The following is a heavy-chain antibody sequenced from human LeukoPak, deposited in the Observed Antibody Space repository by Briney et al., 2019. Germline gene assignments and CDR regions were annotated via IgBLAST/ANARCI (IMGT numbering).Heavy chain of an antibody. J-gene: IGHJ5*02. CDR1: GFTFSSYG. Sequence: GGSLRLSCAASGFTFSSYGMHWVRQAPGKGLEWVAVISYDGSNKYYADSVKGRFTISRDNSKNTLYLQMNSLRAGDTAVYYCAKDGYCSSTSCLTPWGQGTLVTVSS. CDR2: ISYDGSNK. V-gene: IGHV3-30*18. CDR3: AKDGYCSSTSCLTP. D-gene: IGHD2-2*03.